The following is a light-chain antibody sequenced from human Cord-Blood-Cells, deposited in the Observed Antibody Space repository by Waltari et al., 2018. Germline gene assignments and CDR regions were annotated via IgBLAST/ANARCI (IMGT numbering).Light chain of an antibody. V-gene: IGKV1-39*01. Sequence: DIPMTQLPSSLSASVGDRATITCRASQSISSYLNWYQQKPGKAPKLLIYAASSLQSGVPSRFSGSGSGTDFTLTISSLQPEDFATYYCQQSYSTPITFGQGTRLEIK. J-gene: IGKJ5*01. CDR1: QSISSY. CDR2: AAS. CDR3: QQSYSTPIT.